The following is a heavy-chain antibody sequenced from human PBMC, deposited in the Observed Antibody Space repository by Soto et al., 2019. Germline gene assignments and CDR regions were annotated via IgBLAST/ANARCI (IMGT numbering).Heavy chain of an antibody. CDR2: IIPIFGTA. J-gene: IGHJ5*02. V-gene: IGHV1-69*01. Sequence: QVQLVQSGAEVQKPGSSVKVSCKASGGTFSSYAISWVRQAPGQGLEWMGGIIPIFGTANYAQKFQGRVTITADESTSTAYMELSSLRSEDTAVYYCARDQSRIAAAGTPNWFDPWGQGTLVTVSS. CDR1: GGTFSSYA. CDR3: ARDQSRIAAAGTPNWFDP. D-gene: IGHD6-13*01.